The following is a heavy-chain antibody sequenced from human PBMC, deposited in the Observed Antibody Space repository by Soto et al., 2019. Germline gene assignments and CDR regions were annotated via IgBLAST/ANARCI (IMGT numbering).Heavy chain of an antibody. V-gene: IGHV4-30-2*01. CDR3: ARGPELLWFGELSSWFDP. D-gene: IGHD3-10*01. Sequence: LSLTCAVSGGSISSGGYSWSWIRQPPGKGLEWIGYIYHSGSTYYNPSLKSRVTISVDRSKNQFSLKLSSVTAADTAVYYCARGPELLWFGELSSWFDPWGQGTLVTVSS. J-gene: IGHJ5*02. CDR2: IYHSGST. CDR1: GGSISSGGYS.